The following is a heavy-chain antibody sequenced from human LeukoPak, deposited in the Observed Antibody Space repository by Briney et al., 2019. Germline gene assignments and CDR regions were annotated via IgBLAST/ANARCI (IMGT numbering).Heavy chain of an antibody. CDR2: IYHSGST. D-gene: IGHD6-6*01. J-gene: IGHJ4*02. CDR1: GYSISSGYY. CDR3: ARVGASIAARNFDY. V-gene: IGHV4-38-2*02. Sequence: SETLSLTCTVSGYSISSGYYWGWIRQPPGKGLEWIGSIYHSGSTYYNPSLKSRVTISVDTSKNQFSLKLSSVTAADTAVYYCARVGASIAARNFDYWGQGTLVTVSS.